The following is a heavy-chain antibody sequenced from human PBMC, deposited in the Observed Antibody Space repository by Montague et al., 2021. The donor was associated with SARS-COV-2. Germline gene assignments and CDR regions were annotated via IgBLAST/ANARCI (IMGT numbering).Heavy chain of an antibody. V-gene: IGHV3-23*01. CDR2: ISLSGGST. J-gene: IGHJ4*02. CDR1: GFTFSIFA. CDR3: AKGGVVVVAATDLDY. D-gene: IGHD2-15*01. Sequence: SLRLSCAASGFTFSIFAVSWVRQAPGKGLEWVSAISLSGGSTYYADSVKGRFTISRDNSKNTLFLQMNSLRAEDTAVYYCAKGGVVVVAATDLDYWGQGTLVTVSS.